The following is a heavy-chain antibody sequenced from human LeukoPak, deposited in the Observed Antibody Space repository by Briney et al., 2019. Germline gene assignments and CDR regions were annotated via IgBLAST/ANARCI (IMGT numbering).Heavy chain of an antibody. CDR2: IYYSGST. V-gene: IGHV4-59*01. D-gene: IGHD1-26*01. J-gene: IGHJ4*02. CDR3: ARGFRGASFDY. Sequence: SETLSLTCTVSGGSISSYYWSWIRQPPGKGLEWIGCIYYSGSTNYNPSFKSRVTISVDTSKNQFSLKLSSVTAADTAVYYCARGFRGASFDYWGQGTLVTVSS. CDR1: GGSISSYY.